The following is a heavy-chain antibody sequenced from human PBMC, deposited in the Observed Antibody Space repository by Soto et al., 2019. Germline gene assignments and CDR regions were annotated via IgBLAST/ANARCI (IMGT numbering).Heavy chain of an antibody. J-gene: IGHJ4*02. Sequence: QVQLVQSGAEVKKPGSSVKVSCKASGGTFSSYAISWVRQAPGQGLEWMGGIIPIFGTANYAQKFQGRVTITADESTSTAYMELSSLRSEDPAVYYCARDAPNYYDSSGHFDYWGQGTLVTVSS. V-gene: IGHV1-69*12. CDR3: ARDAPNYYDSSGHFDY. CDR2: IIPIFGTA. CDR1: GGTFSSYA. D-gene: IGHD3-22*01.